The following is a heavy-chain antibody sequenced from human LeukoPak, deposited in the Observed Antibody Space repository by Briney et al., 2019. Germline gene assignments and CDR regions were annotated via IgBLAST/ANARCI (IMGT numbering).Heavy chain of an antibody. J-gene: IGHJ4*02. CDR2: IRSKANNYAT. V-gene: IGHV3-73*01. CDR3: SSGLSVLRSNNTPVDY. CDR1: GFTFSGSA. D-gene: IGHD4-17*01. Sequence: GGSLRLSCAASGFTFSGSAMHWVRQASGKGLEWVGRIRSKANNYATAYAASVKGRFTISRDDSKNTAYLQMNSLRTGDTAVYFCSSGLSVLRSNNTPVDYWGQGTLVTVSS.